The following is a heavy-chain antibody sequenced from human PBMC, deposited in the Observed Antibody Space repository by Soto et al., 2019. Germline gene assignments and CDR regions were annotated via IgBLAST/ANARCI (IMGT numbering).Heavy chain of an antibody. J-gene: IGHJ4*02. CDR1: GFTFSGYG. V-gene: IGHV3-30*18. Sequence: QVQLVESGGGVVQPGTSLRLSCAASGFTFSGYGVHWVRQAPGKGLEWVATISYDETATYYSDSVKGRFTISRDNSKNTLVLQMNSLRAEDTAMYYCAKGSEWLGTWDFDYWGQGTLVTVSS. CDR2: ISYDETAT. CDR3: AKGSEWLGTWDFDY. D-gene: IGHD6-19*01.